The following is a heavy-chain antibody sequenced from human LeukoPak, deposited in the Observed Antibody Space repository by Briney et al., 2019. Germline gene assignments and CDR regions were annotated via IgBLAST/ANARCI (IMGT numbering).Heavy chain of an antibody. CDR2: IYYSGNT. V-gene: IGHV4-59*01. D-gene: IGHD6-19*01. CDR3: ARLSYSNGWSYFDY. J-gene: IGHJ4*02. Sequence: SETLSLTCTVSGGSISGYHWSWIRQPPGKGLEWIGYIYYSGNTNYNPSPKSRVTISVDTSKDQFSLKLGSVTAADTAVYYCARLSYSNGWSYFDYWGQGTLVTVSS. CDR1: GGSISGYH.